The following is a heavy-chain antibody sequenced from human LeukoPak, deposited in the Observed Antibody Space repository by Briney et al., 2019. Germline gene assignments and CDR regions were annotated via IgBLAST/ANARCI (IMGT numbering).Heavy chain of an antibody. CDR2: INPNSGGT. J-gene: IGHJ4*02. CDR3: ARVDEGIVVVPAAYDY. CDR1: GYTFMSYY. V-gene: IGHV1-2*02. Sequence: ASVKVSCKASGYTFMSYYMRWVRQAPGQGLEWMGWINPNSGGTNYAQKFQGRVTMTRDTSISTAYMELSRLRSDDTAVYYCARVDEGIVVVPAAYDYWGQGTLVTVSS. D-gene: IGHD2-2*01.